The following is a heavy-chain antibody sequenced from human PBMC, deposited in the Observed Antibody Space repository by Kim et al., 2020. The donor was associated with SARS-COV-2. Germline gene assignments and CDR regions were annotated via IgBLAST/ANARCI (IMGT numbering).Heavy chain of an antibody. CDR3: ARTYCGSDCRPGFDP. D-gene: IGHD2-21*01. CDR1: GGSINSSSHY. CDR2: VYYRGST. V-gene: IGHV4-39*01. Sequence: SETLSLTCIVSGGSINSSSHYWGWIRQSPGKGPQWIANVYYRGSTYYNPSLKSRVTISLDASKNQFSLKLTSVTAADTAFYYFARTYCGSDCRPGFDPW. J-gene: IGHJ5*02.